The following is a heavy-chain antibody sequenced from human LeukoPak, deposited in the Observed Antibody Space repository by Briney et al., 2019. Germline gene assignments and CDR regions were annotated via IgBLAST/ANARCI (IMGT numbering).Heavy chain of an antibody. CDR2: INHRGGT. D-gene: IGHD5-24*01. CDR1: GGSISSSSYY. J-gene: IGHJ4*02. Sequence: PSETLSLTCTVSGGSISSSSYYWGWIRQPPGKGLEWIGEINHRGGTNYNPSLKSRVTMSVDTSTNQFSLKLISVTAADTAVYYCARGTEGDGYNLDYWGQGTLVTVSS. V-gene: IGHV4-39*07. CDR3: ARGTEGDGYNLDY.